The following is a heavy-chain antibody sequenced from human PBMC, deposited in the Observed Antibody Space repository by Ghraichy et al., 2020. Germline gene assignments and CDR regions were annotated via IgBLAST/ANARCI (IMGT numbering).Heavy chain of an antibody. CDR1: GFTFSSYW. Sequence: GGSLRLSCAASGFTFSSYWMSWVRQAPGKGLEWVANIKQDGSEKYYVDSVKGRFTISRDNAKNSLYLQMNSLRAEDTAVYYCARDPEPYGGRTRVWGGMDVWGQGTTVTVSS. V-gene: IGHV3-7*01. CDR2: IKQDGSEK. J-gene: IGHJ6*02. CDR3: ARDPEPYGGRTRVWGGMDV. D-gene: IGHD3-16*01.